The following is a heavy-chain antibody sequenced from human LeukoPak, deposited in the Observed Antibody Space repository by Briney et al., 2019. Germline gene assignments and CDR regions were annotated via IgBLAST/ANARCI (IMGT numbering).Heavy chain of an antibody. J-gene: IGHJ6*02. Sequence: SETLSLTCAVYGGSFSGYYWSWIRQPPGKGLEWIGKINHSGSTNYNPSLKSRVTISVDTSKNQFSLKLSSVTAADTAVYYCARSMQGVSGMDVWGQGTTVTDSS. CDR3: ARSMQGVSGMDV. CDR1: GGSFSGYY. V-gene: IGHV4-34*01. CDR2: INHSGST. D-gene: IGHD6-13*01.